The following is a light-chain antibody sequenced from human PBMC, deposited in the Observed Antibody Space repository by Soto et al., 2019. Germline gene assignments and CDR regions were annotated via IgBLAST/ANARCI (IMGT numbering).Light chain of an antibody. Sequence: QSALTQPASVSGSPGQSITISCTGTSSDVGTYDYVSWYQQHPGKVPKVMIYEVTNLPSGVSNRFSGSKSGNTASLTISGLQAEDEADYYCSSYTTSSTVVFVGVTKLTVL. CDR1: SSDVGTYDY. V-gene: IGLV2-14*01. CDR2: EVT. J-gene: IGLJ2*01. CDR3: SSYTTSSTVV.